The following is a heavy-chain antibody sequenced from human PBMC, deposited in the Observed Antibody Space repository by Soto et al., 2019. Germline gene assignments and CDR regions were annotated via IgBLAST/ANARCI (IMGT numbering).Heavy chain of an antibody. CDR3: ARQKLAVAGTSDY. V-gene: IGHV5-51*01. D-gene: IGHD6-19*01. Sequence: EVQLVQSGAEVKKPGESLKISCKGSGYSFTSYWIAWVRQMPGKGLEWMGIIYPDDSDTRYSPSFQGQVTISADKSISTAYLQWSSLKASDTAIYYCARQKLAVAGTSDYWGQGTLVTVSS. CDR2: IYPDDSDT. CDR1: GYSFTSYW. J-gene: IGHJ4*02.